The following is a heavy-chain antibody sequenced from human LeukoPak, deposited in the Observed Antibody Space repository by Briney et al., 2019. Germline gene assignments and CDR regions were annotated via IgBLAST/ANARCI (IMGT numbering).Heavy chain of an antibody. CDR3: VKGSGFIDY. CDR2: TSGSGGYT. J-gene: IGHJ4*02. Sequence: GGSLRLSCASSGFTFSSYAMNWVRQAPGKGLEWVSGTSGSGGYTHYADSVKGRFTISRDNSKNTLYLQMNSLRAEDTAVYYCVKGSGFIDYWGQGTLVTVSS. CDR1: GFTFSSYA. D-gene: IGHD3-3*01. V-gene: IGHV3-23*01.